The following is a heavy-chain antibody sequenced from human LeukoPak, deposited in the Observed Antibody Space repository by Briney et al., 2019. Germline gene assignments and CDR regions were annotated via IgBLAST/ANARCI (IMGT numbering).Heavy chain of an antibody. CDR1: GRSFSGYY. Sequence: PSETLSLTCALYGRSFSGYYWSWIRHPPGKGREWIGEINHSGRTNYNPSLKRRITISVDPPKDQTSLNLSSVTAADAAVYYCARPLDIVATMYAFDIWGQGTMVTVSS. V-gene: IGHV4-34*01. D-gene: IGHD5-12*01. J-gene: IGHJ3*02. CDR2: INHSGRT. CDR3: ARPLDIVATMYAFDI.